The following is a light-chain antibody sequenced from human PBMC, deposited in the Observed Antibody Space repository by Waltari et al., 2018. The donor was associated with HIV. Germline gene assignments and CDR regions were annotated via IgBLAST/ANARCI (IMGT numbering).Light chain of an antibody. Sequence: EIVMTQSPASLSVSPGERATISCRAIQNVIRTLAWYQQKPGQVSRLLTYGASTMASGIPARFSGSGSGTEFTLTISSLQSEDFAVYFCQQYNDWPLTFGGGTKVEI. CDR2: GAS. V-gene: IGKV3-15*01. J-gene: IGKJ4*01. CDR3: QQYNDWPLT. CDR1: QNVIRT.